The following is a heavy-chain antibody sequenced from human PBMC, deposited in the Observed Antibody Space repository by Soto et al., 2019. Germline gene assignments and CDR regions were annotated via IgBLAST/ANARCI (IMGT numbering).Heavy chain of an antibody. CDR2: ISNDGTTT. J-gene: IGHJ4*02. Sequence: HPGGSLRLSCEASEFSLRNYWMHWVRQAPGKGLEWVSRISNDGTTTNYADSVKGRFTISRDNAKNTLYLQMHSLRADDTAVYYCTRVVVGRSGGFDCWGQGTLVTVSS. V-gene: IGHV3-74*01. CDR1: EFSLRNYW. CDR3: TRVVVGRSGGFDC. D-gene: IGHD3-10*01.